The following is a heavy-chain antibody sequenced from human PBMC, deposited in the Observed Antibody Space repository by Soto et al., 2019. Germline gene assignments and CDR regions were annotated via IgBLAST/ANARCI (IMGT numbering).Heavy chain of an antibody. V-gene: IGHV1-18*01. D-gene: IGHD6-13*01. CDR1: GYTFSNFG. CDR3: ARQTTFSSSWYDY. CDR2: ISPSNGQT. J-gene: IGHJ4*02. Sequence: ASVKVSCKASGYTFSNFGLSWVRQAPGQGLEWMGWISPSNGQTIYAQNFHGRVTMTTDTSTATANMELRSLISDATAVYYCARQTTFSSSWYDYWGQGTLVTVSS.